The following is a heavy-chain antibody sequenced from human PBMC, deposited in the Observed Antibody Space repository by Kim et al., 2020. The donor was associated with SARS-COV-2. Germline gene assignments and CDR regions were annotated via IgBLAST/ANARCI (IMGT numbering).Heavy chain of an antibody. CDR1: GFTFSSYA. V-gene: IGHV3-23*01. D-gene: IGHD3-10*01. J-gene: IGHJ6*02. CDR3: AKTMVRGVIITGGMDV. Sequence: GGSLRLSCAASGFTFSSYAMSWVRQAPGKGLEWVSAISGSGGSTYYADSVKGRFTISRDNSKNTLYLQMNSLRAEDTAVYYCAKTMVRGVIITGGMDVWGQGTTVTVSS. CDR2: ISGSGGST.